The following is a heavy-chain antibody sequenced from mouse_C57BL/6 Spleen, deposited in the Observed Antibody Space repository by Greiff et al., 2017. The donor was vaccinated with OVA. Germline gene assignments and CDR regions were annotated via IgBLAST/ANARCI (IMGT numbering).Heavy chain of an antibody. CDR3: AKDSSYGSRFYAMDY. Sequence: LQESGAELVKPGASVKISCKASGYAFSSYWMNWVKQRPGKGLEWIGQIYPGDGDTNYNGKFKGKATLTADKSSSTAYMQLSSLTSEDSAVYFCAKDSSYGSRFYAMDYWGQGTSVTVSS. J-gene: IGHJ4*01. D-gene: IGHD1-1*01. CDR1: GYAFSSYW. V-gene: IGHV1-80*01. CDR2: IYPGDGDT.